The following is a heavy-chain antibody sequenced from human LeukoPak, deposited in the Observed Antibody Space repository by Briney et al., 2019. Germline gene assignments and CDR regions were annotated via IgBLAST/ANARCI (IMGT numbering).Heavy chain of an antibody. J-gene: IGHJ3*02. V-gene: IGHV4-59*08. D-gene: IGHD6-19*01. Sequence: KPSETLSLTCTVSGGSISSYYWSWIRQPPGKGLEWIGYIYYSGSTNYNPSLKSRVTISVDTSKNQFSLKLSSVTAADTAVYYCAASSGWSTRVGAFDIWGQGTMVTVSS. CDR1: GGSISSYY. CDR3: AASSGWSTRVGAFDI. CDR2: IYYSGST.